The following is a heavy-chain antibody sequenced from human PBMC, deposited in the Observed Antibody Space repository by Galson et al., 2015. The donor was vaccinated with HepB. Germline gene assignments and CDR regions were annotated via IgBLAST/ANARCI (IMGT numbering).Heavy chain of an antibody. D-gene: IGHD3-9*01. CDR2: VHFTGST. J-gene: IGHJ4*02. V-gene: IGHV4-59*01. CDR3: AKGRDILIDDYYYFDV. Sequence: SCSVSGDFISSYYWNWMRQPPGKGLEWIGHVHFTGSTKYNPSLRSRVTISVDTSSGHFSLRLSSVTAADTAVYYCAKGRDILIDDYYYFDVWGQGIPVTVSS. CDR1: GDFISSYY.